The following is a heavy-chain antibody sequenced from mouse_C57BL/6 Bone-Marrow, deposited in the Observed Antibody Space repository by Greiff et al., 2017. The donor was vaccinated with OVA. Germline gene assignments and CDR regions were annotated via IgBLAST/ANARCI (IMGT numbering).Heavy chain of an antibody. CDR1: GYTFTSYG. J-gene: IGHJ1*03. V-gene: IGHV1-81*01. CDR2: IYPRSGNT. CDR3: ARRIYYGYDRYFDV. Sequence: VQLQQSGAELARPGASVKLSCKASGYTFTSYGISWVKQRTGQGLEWIGEIYPRSGNTYYNEKFKGKATLTADKSSSTAYMELRSLTSEDSAVYFCARRIYYGYDRYFDVGGTGTTVTVSS. D-gene: IGHD2-2*01.